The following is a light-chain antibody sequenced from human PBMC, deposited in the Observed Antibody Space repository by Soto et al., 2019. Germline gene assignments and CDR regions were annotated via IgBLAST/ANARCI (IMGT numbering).Light chain of an antibody. Sequence: EIVLTQSPGTLSLSPGERATLSCRASQSVSSSFLAWYQQKPGQAPRLLIYGASSRATGIPDRFSGSGSGKDFHLTISRLEPEDGAVYYCQQYGSSPLTFGGGTKVEIK. CDR2: GAS. CDR3: QQYGSSPLT. J-gene: IGKJ4*01. CDR1: QSVSSSF. V-gene: IGKV3-20*01.